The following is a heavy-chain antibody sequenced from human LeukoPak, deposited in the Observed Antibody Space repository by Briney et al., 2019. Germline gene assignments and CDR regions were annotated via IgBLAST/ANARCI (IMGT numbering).Heavy chain of an antibody. CDR2: IYYSGST. D-gene: IGHD1-26*01. CDR3: ASSPVGSRAFDI. J-gene: IGHJ3*02. Sequence: PSETLSLTCTVSGGSISSGGYYWSWIRQHLGKGLEWIGYIYYSGSTYYNPSLKSRVTISVDTSKNQFSLKLSSVTAADTAVYYCASSPVGSRAFDIWGQGTMVTVSS. CDR1: GGSISSGGYY. V-gene: IGHV4-31*03.